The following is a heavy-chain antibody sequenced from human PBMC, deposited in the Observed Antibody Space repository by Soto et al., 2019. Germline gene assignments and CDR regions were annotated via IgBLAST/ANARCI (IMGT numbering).Heavy chain of an antibody. CDR3: ARDSQYSTSWQRFDS. V-gene: IGHV1-18*01. CDR1: GYTFTNYA. D-gene: IGHD6-13*01. Sequence: QVQLVQSGGELKKPGASVKVSCKASGYTFTNYAISWVRQAPGRGLEWMGWFTTYNGNPNYAQIFQGRVTMTTDTSTVTADMEVRSLKSDDSAIYYCARDSQYSTSWQRFDSWGQGALVTVSS. CDR2: FTTYNGNP. J-gene: IGHJ4*02.